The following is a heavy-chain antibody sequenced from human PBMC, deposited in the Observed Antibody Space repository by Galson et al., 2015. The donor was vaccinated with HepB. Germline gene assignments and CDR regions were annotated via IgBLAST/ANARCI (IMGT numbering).Heavy chain of an antibody. CDR3: ARLDSSGWHARGGYGL. D-gene: IGHD6-19*01. Sequence: SVKVSCKASGGTFSSYAISWVRQAPGQGLEWMGRIIPILGIANYAQKFQGRVTITADKSTSTAYMELSSLRSEDTAVYYCARLDSSGWHARGGYGLWGRGTLVTVSS. V-gene: IGHV1-69*04. J-gene: IGHJ2*01. CDR2: IIPILGIA. CDR1: GGTFSSYA.